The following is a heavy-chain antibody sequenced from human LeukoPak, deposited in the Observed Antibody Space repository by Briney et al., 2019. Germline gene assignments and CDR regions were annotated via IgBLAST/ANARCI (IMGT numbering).Heavy chain of an antibody. CDR3: AKGKRYCSGGSCYSGFDY. J-gene: IGHJ4*02. CDR2: ISWNSGSI. V-gene: IGHV3-9*01. Sequence: GRSLRLSCAASGFTFDDYAMHWVRQAPGKGLEWVSGISWNSGSIGYADSVKGRFTISRDNAKNSLYLQMNSLRAEDTALYYCAKGKRYCSGGSCYSGFDYWGQGTLVTVSS. CDR1: GFTFDDYA. D-gene: IGHD2-15*01.